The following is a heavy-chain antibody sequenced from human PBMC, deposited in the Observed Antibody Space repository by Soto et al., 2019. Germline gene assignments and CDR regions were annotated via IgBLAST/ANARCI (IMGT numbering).Heavy chain of an antibody. CDR3: ARDSSGGPTDFDY. J-gene: IGHJ4*02. Sequence: QVQLVESGGGVVQPGGSLRLSCAASGFTFSTYGMHWVRQAPGKGLEWVAIMWSDGGIKYNEDSVRGRFTISRDNSKNALYLQMSSLGAEDTAVYYCARDSSGGPTDFDYWGQGTLVTVSS. V-gene: IGHV3-33*01. CDR1: GFTFSTYG. D-gene: IGHD3-10*01. CDR2: MWSDGGIK.